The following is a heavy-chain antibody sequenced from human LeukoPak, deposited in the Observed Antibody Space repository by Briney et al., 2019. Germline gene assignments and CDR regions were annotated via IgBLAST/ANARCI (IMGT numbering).Heavy chain of an antibody. CDR3: ARGDGYEYYFDY. CDR1: GGSFSGYY. Sequence: SETLSLTCAVYGGSFSGYYWSWIRQPPGKGLEWIGEINHSGSTNYNPSLKSRVTISVDTSKNQFSLKLSCVTAADTAVYYCARGDGYEYYFDYWGQGTLVTVSS. J-gene: IGHJ4*02. CDR2: INHSGST. D-gene: IGHD5-24*01. V-gene: IGHV4-34*01.